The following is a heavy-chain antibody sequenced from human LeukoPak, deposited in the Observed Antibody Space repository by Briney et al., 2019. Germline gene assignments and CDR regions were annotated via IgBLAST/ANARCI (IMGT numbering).Heavy chain of an antibody. V-gene: IGHV3-48*01. CDR3: ARDYKYAFDN. J-gene: IGHJ4*02. CDR2: IRIDSGNT. CDR1: GFTFGDYS. D-gene: IGHD5-24*01. Sequence: HPWGSLRLSCAASGFTFGDYSMNWVRQAPGKGLEWISYIRIDSGNTNYADSVKGRFTISGDKAKNSLYLQMNSLRVEDTAVYYCARDYKYAFDNWGQGTLVTVSS.